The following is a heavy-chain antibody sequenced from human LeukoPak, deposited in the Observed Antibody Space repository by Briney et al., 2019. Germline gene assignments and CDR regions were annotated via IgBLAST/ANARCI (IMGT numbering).Heavy chain of an antibody. Sequence: GGSLRLSCAASGFTVSSNYMSWVRQAPGKGLEWVSVIYSGGSTYYADSVKGRFTISRGNSKNTLYLQMNSLRAEDTAVYYCARGQDYYDSSGYDGDYWGQGTLVTVSS. D-gene: IGHD3-22*01. CDR3: ARGQDYYDSSGYDGDY. CDR2: IYSGGST. V-gene: IGHV3-53*01. J-gene: IGHJ4*02. CDR1: GFTVSSNY.